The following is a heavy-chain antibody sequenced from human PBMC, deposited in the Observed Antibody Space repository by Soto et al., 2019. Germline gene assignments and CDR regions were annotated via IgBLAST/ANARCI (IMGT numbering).Heavy chain of an antibody. V-gene: IGHV1-18*04. CDR2: INAYNGHT. J-gene: IGHJ5*02. CDR3: ATSYDSGFDP. Sequence: QLVQSGAEVKKPGASVKVSCKASGYTLSSYGISWIRQAPGQGLEWMGWINAYNGHTNYAQKLQGRVTMTTDTSTSTAYIELRSLISDDTAVYYCATSYDSGFDPWGQGTLVSVSS. CDR1: GYTLSSYG. D-gene: IGHD5-12*01.